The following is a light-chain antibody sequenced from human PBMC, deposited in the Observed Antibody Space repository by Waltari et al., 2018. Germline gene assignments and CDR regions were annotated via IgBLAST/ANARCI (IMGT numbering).Light chain of an antibody. V-gene: IGKV1-39*01. CDR3: QQSYTTPT. J-gene: IGKJ1*01. CDR1: QTIATS. Sequence: DIQMTQSHSSLSASVGDRVTITCRASQTIATSLNWYQQKPGHAPEVLIYGASILQIGVPSRFSGSGAGTDFTLTISSLQPEDFATYYCQQSYTTPTFGQGTKVEIK. CDR2: GAS.